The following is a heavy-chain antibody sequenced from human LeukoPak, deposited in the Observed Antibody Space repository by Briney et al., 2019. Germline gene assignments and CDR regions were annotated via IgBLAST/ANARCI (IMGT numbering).Heavy chain of an antibody. CDR1: GGSINSGSYY. CDR3: ARDDWYFDL. J-gene: IGHJ2*01. V-gene: IGHV4-61*02. Sequence: SQTLSLTCSVSGGSINSGSYYWSWIRQPAGKGLEWIGRISTSGSTYYNLSLKSRVTISVDTSKNQFSLKLSSVTAADTPVYYCARDDWYFDLWGRGTLVTVSS. CDR2: ISTSGST.